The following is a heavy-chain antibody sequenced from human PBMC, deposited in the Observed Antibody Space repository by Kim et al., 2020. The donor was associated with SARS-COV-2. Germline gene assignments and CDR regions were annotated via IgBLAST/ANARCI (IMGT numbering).Heavy chain of an antibody. CDR2: ISYDGSNK. V-gene: IGHV3-30*18. D-gene: IGHD6-13*01. CDR3: AKSPGKPDV. Sequence: GGSLRLSCAASGFTFSSYGMHWVRQAPGKGLEWVAVISYDGSNKYYADSVKGRFTISRDNSKNTLYLQMNSLRAEDTAVYYCAKSPGKPDVWGKGTTVTV. CDR1: GFTFSSYG. J-gene: IGHJ6*03.